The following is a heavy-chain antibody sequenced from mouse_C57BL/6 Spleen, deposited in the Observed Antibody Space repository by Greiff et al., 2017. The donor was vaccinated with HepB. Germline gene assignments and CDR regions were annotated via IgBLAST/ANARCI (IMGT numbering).Heavy chain of an antibody. V-gene: IGHV5-17*01. CDR3: ARGYYYGSSPFAY. Sequence: EVKLVESGGGLVKPGGSLKLSCAASGFTFSDYGMHWVRQAPEKGLEWVAYISSGSSTIYYADTVKGRFTIYRDNAKNTLFLQMTSLRSEDTAMYYCARGYYYGSSPFAYWGQGTLVTVSA. J-gene: IGHJ3*01. CDR2: ISSGSSTI. CDR1: GFTFSDYG. D-gene: IGHD1-1*01.